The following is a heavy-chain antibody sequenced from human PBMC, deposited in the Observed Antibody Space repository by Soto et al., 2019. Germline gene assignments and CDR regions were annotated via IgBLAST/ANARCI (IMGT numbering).Heavy chain of an antibody. D-gene: IGHD2-15*01. CDR3: ARVIQTVVVVAAINWFDP. Sequence: PSETLSLTCTVSGGSISSGGYYWGWIRQHPGKGLEWIGYIYYSGSTYYNPSLKSRVTISVDTSKNQFSLKLSSVTAADTAVYYCARVIQTVVVVAAINWFDPWGQGTLVTVSS. J-gene: IGHJ5*02. CDR2: IYYSGST. V-gene: IGHV4-31*03. CDR1: GGSISSGGYY.